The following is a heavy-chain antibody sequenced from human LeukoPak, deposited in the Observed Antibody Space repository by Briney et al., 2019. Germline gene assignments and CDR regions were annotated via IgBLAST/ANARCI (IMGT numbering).Heavy chain of an antibody. CDR2: INPKSGGT. CDR3: ARDLRGEVVVAAVNYYYYGMDV. CDR1: GYTFTGYY. V-gene: IGHV1-2*02. J-gene: IGHJ6*02. Sequence: ASVKVSCKASGYTFTGYYMHWVRQAPGQGLEWMGWINPKSGGTNYAQKFQGRVTMTRDRSISTGYMELSRLRSDDTAVYYCARDLRGEVVVAAVNYYYYGMDVWGQGTTVTVSS. D-gene: IGHD2-15*01.